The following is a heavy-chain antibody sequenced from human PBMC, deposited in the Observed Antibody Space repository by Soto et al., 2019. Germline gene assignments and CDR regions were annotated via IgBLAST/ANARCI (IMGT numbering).Heavy chain of an antibody. V-gene: IGHV3-23*01. Sequence: EVQLLESGGGLVQPGGSLRLSCAASGFTFSSYAMSWVRQAPGKGLEWVSAIIGSGGRTYYADSVKGRFTISRDNSKNTLYLQTNSLRVEDTAVYYCAKDRIMGSTTFWGMDVWGQGTTVTVSS. J-gene: IGHJ6*02. CDR1: GFTFSSYA. CDR3: AKDRIMGSTTFWGMDV. D-gene: IGHD3-16*01. CDR2: IIGSGGRT.